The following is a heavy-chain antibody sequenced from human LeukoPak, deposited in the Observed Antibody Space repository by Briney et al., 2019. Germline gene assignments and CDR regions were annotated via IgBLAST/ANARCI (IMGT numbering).Heavy chain of an antibody. CDR3: SAGGDFDY. Sequence: PGGSLRLSCVASGFTFSSYAMNWVRQAPGRGLEWVLSINSRNTYTYYADSLKGRFTISRDNAKNSLSLHMNSLGAEDTAVYYCSAGGDFDYWGQGTLVTVSS. D-gene: IGHD3-10*01. CDR2: INSRNTYT. CDR1: GFTFSSYA. V-gene: IGHV3-21*01. J-gene: IGHJ4*02.